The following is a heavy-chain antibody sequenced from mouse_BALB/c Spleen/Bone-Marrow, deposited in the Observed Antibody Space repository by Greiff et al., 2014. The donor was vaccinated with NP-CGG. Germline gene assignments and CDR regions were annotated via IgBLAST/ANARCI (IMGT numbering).Heavy chain of an antibody. Sequence: LEESGPELEKPGASVKISCKASGYSFTGYNMNWVKQSNGKSLEWIGNIDPYYGDSTYNQKFKGKATLTVDKSSSTAHMQLKSLTSEDSAVYYCAREGGTYGSDFDYWGQGTTLTVSS. D-gene: IGHD1-1*02. J-gene: IGHJ2*01. CDR3: AREGGTYGSDFDY. CDR1: GYSFTGYN. CDR2: IDPYYGDS. V-gene: IGHV1-39*01.